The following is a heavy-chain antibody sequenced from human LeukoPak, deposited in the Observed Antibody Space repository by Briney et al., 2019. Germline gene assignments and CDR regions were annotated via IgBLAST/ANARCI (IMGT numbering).Heavy chain of an antibody. CDR2: IIPIFGTA. Sequence: GASVKVSCKASGGTFSSYAISWVRQAPGQGLEWMGGIIPIFGTANYAQKFQGRVTITTDESTSTAYMELSSLRSEDTAVYYCARDEPNYDGRGGGPMDVWGKGTTVTVSS. CDR1: GGTFSSYA. D-gene: IGHD3-3*01. CDR3: ARDEPNYDGRGGGPMDV. J-gene: IGHJ6*04. V-gene: IGHV1-69*05.